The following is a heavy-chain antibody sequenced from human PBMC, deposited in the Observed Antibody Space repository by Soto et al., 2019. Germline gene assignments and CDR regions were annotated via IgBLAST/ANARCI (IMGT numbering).Heavy chain of an antibody. D-gene: IGHD6-13*01. Sequence: SETLSLTCTVSGGSISSYYWSWIRQPPGKGLEWIGYIYYSGSTNYNPSLKSRVTISVDTSKNQFSLKLSSVTAADTAVYYCARLRAAAGSRQTDNWFDPWGQGTLVTVSS. V-gene: IGHV4-59*08. CDR1: GGSISSYY. J-gene: IGHJ5*02. CDR3: ARLRAAAGSRQTDNWFDP. CDR2: IYYSGST.